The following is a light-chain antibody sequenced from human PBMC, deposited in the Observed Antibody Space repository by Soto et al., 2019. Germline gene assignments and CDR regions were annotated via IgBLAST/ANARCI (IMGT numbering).Light chain of an antibody. V-gene: IGLV1-40*01. Sequence: QSVLTQPPAVSGAPGQRVTISCTGSSSNIGAGYRVHWYQQLPGAAPKLLIYATNNRPSGVPDRFSGSQSDTSASLANTGLQAEDEAVYFCQTVDTSLSVVFGGGTKLTVL. CDR3: QTVDTSLSVV. CDR1: SSNIGAGYR. J-gene: IGLJ2*01. CDR2: ATN.